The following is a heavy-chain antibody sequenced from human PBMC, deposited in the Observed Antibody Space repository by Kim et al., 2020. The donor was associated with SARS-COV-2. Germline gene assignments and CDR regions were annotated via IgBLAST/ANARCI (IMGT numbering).Heavy chain of an antibody. V-gene: IGHV3-23*01. CDR1: EFTFSRYA. CDR2: ISGSGGST. D-gene: IGHD3-22*01. CDR3: AKDGGDSSGYYYGPTYYYYYGMDV. J-gene: IGHJ6*02. Sequence: GGSLRLSCAASEFTFSRYAMSWVRQAPGMGLEWVSAISGSGGSTYYADSVKGRFTISRDNSKNTLYLQMNSLRAEDTAVYYCAKDGGDSSGYYYGPTYYYYYGMDVWGQGTTVTVFS.